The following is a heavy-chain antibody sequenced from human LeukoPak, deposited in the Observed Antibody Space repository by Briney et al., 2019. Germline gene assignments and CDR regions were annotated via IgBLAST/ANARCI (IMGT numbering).Heavy chain of an antibody. CDR1: GFTFSSYA. Sequence: GGSLRLSCAASGFTFSSYAMSWVRQAPGKGLEWVSAISGSGGSTYYADSVKGRFTISRDNSKNTLYLQMNSLRAEDTAVYYCAKDPRIYDSSGTGHYWGQGTLVTVSS. V-gene: IGHV3-23*01. J-gene: IGHJ4*02. D-gene: IGHD3-22*01. CDR2: ISGSGGST. CDR3: AKDPRIYDSSGTGHY.